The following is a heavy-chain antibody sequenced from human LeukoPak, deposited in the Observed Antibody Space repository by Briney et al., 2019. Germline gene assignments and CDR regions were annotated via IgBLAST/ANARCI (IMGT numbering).Heavy chain of an antibody. Sequence: ESGGSLRLSCAASGFSLSSYSMNWVRQAPGKGLEWVSSISISSNYIYYADSVKGRFTISRDNAKNSLYLQMNSLRAEDTAVYFCARDGRGDDILTGYPYFGMDVWGQGTTVTVSS. CDR2: ISISSNYI. CDR1: GFSLSSYS. V-gene: IGHV3-21*01. CDR3: ARDGRGDDILTGYPYFGMDV. D-gene: IGHD3-9*01. J-gene: IGHJ6*02.